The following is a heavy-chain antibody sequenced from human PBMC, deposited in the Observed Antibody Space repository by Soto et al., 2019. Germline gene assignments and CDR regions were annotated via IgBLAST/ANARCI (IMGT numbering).Heavy chain of an antibody. Sequence: SETLSLTCTVSGGSISSYYWSWIRQPPGKGLEWIGYIYYSGSANYNPSLKSRVTISVDTSKNQFSLKLSSVTAADTAVYYCARGRYSSSWHPMNWFDPWGQGTLVTVSS. CDR3: ARGRYSSSWHPMNWFDP. CDR2: IYYSGSA. CDR1: GGSISSYY. D-gene: IGHD6-13*01. J-gene: IGHJ5*02. V-gene: IGHV4-59*01.